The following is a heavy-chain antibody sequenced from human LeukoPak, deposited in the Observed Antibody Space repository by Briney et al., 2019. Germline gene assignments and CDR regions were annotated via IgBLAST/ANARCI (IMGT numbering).Heavy chain of an antibody. CDR1: GGSITNTNY. Sequence: SGTLSLTCGVSGGSITNTNYWTWVRQPPGKGLEWIGEVNLQGSTNYNPSLMGRVAIAVDTSENHISLQLTSVTAADTAVYYCARRLGGSYWGGAFDVWGQGTMVPVS. J-gene: IGHJ3*01. D-gene: IGHD1-26*01. CDR3: ARRLGGSYWGGAFDV. V-gene: IGHV4-4*02. CDR2: VNLQGST.